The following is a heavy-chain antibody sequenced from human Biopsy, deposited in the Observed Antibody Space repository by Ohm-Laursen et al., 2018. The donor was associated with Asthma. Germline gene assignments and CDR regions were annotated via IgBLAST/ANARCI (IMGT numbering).Heavy chain of an antibody. Sequence: SLRLSCTASGFTVSRDHMFWVRQAPGKGLEWVSSISWNSGNIDYAVSVKGRFTISRDNAKNSLYLQMQSLRPEDTAFYYCAKSADYYDSTDYLDFWGRGTLVTVPS. D-gene: IGHD3-22*01. CDR3: AKSADYYDSTDYLDF. CDR2: ISWNSGNI. CDR1: GFTVSRDH. V-gene: IGHV3-9*01. J-gene: IGHJ4*01.